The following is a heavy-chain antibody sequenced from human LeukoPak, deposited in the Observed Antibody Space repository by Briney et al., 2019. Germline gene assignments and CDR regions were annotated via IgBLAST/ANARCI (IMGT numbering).Heavy chain of an antibody. J-gene: IGHJ4*02. CDR2: ISAYNGNT. CDR3: ARDRELRWSQGGFDY. CDR1: GYTFTSYG. V-gene: IGHV1-18*01. D-gene: IGHD3-10*01. Sequence: ASVKVSCKASGYTFTSYGISWVRQAPGQGLERMGWISAYNGNTNYAQKFRGRVTMTRDTSISTTYMELSGLKFDDTAVYFCARDRELRWSQGGFDYWGQGTLLTVSS.